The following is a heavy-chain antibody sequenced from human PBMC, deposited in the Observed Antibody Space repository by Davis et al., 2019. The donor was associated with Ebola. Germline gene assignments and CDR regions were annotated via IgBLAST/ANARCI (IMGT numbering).Heavy chain of an antibody. CDR3: ARVPDFWSGYPTYYFDY. Sequence: MPSETLSLTCAVYGGSFSGYYWSWIRQPPGQGLEWIGEINHSGSTNYNPSLKSRVTISVDTSKNHFSLKLSSVTAADTAVYYCARVPDFWSGYPTYYFDYWGQGTLVTVSS. CDR2: INHSGST. J-gene: IGHJ4*02. CDR1: GGSFSGYY. D-gene: IGHD3-3*01. V-gene: IGHV4-34*01.